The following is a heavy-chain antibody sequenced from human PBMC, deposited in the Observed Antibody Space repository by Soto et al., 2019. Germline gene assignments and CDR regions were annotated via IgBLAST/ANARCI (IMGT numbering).Heavy chain of an antibody. J-gene: IGHJ6*03. Sequence: GGSLRLSCAASGFTFSSYAMSWVRQAPGKGLEWVSAIIGSGGSTYYADSVKGRFTISRDNSKNTLYLQMNSLRAEDTAVYYCAKGGLYCSSTSCYGWSYYYYYYMDVWGKGTTVTVSS. D-gene: IGHD2-2*01. CDR2: IIGSGGST. CDR3: AKGGLYCSSTSCYGWSYYYYYYMDV. CDR1: GFTFSSYA. V-gene: IGHV3-23*01.